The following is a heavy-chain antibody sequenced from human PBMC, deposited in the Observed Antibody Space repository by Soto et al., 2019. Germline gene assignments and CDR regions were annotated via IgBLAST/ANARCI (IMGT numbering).Heavy chain of an antibody. D-gene: IGHD6-25*01. CDR1: GYTFTNYN. CDR3: AREAASDPSFYYQYMDV. CDR2: MNPNTGNT. Sequence: GASVKVSCKASGYTFTNYNINWVRQATGQGLEWMGWMNPNTGNTGYAEKFQGRVTMTRNSSINTAYMELSGLRSDDTAVYYCAREAASDPSFYYQYMDVWGKGTTVNVS. J-gene: IGHJ6*03. V-gene: IGHV1-8*01.